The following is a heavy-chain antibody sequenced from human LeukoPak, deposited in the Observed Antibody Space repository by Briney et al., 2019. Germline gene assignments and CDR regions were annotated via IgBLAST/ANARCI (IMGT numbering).Heavy chain of an antibody. CDR2: ISSSSSTI. V-gene: IGHV3-48*01. J-gene: IGHJ4*02. Sequence: PGGSLRLSCAASGFTFSSYSMNWVRQAPGKGLEWVSYISSSSSTIYYADSVKGRFTISRDNAKNSLYLQMNSLRAEDTAVYHCARDKEYSGYDFSDYWGQGTLVTVSS. D-gene: IGHD5-12*01. CDR1: GFTFSSYS. CDR3: ARDKEYSGYDFSDY.